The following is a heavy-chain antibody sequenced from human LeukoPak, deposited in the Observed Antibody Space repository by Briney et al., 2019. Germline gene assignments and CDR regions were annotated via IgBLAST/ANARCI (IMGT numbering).Heavy chain of an antibody. CDR1: GYSISSGYY. J-gene: IGHJ4*02. Sequence: PSETLSLTCAVSGYSISSGYYWGRIRQPPGKGLEWIGSMHHSGSTFYNPSLKSRVTISVDTSKNQFSLRLSSVTAADTAVYYCARYGVWDIVVVPAAHFDYWGQGTLVTVSS. CDR3: ARYGVWDIVVVPAAHFDY. V-gene: IGHV4-38-2*01. D-gene: IGHD2-2*01. CDR2: MHHSGST.